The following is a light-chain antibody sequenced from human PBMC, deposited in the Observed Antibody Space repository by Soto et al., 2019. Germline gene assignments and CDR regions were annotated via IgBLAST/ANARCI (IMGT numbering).Light chain of an antibody. J-gene: IGKJ4*01. CDR2: GAS. V-gene: IGKV3-15*01. Sequence: EIVMTQSPATLSVSAGERVTLSCRASQSVSSNLAWYQRKPGQAPRLLILGASTRATGIPARFSGSGSGTEFPLTISSLQSEDFAVYYWQHYNNWPLLSFGGGTKVEIK. CDR1: QSVSSN. CDR3: QHYNNWPLLS.